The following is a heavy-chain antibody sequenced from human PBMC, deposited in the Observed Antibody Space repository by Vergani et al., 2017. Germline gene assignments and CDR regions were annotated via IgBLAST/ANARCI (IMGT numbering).Heavy chain of an antibody. Sequence: QVHLVESGGGVVQPGRSLRLSCVVSGFTSSYYGMHWVRQAPGKGLGWVAVISYDGTQKYYADSVKGRFTISRDNSKGTLYLQMNSLRTEDTAVYYCATKSCGTPGCQIGYFREWGQGTLVTVSS. CDR1: GFTSSYYG. V-gene: IGHV3-30*03. D-gene: IGHD1-1*01. CDR3: ATKSCGTPGCQIGYFRE. J-gene: IGHJ1*01. CDR2: ISYDGTQK.